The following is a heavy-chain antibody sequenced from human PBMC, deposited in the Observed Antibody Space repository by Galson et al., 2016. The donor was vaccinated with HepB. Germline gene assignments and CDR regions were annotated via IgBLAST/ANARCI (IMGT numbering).Heavy chain of an antibody. J-gene: IGHJ5*02. Sequence: SVKVSCKASGGTFNSYVINWVRQAPGHGLEWMGGITPIFGSATYAQKFQGRVAITAVKSAHTVYMELRSLRSEDTAVYYCARGATVGARVWFDPRGQESLVTVSS. D-gene: IGHD1-26*01. CDR2: ITPIFGSA. V-gene: IGHV1-69*06. CDR3: ARGATVGARVWFDP. CDR1: GGTFNSYV.